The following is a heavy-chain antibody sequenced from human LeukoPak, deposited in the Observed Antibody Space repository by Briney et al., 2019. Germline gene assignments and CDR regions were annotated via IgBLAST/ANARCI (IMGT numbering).Heavy chain of an antibody. J-gene: IGHJ5*02. CDR1: GGSISSYY. V-gene: IGHV4-59*01. CDR2: IYYSGST. CDR3: ARVKAAIRCSSTSCYAGRGWFDP. Sequence: PSETLSLTCTVSGGSISSYYWSWIRQPPGKGLEWIGYIYYSGSTNYNPSLKSRVTISVDTSKNQFSPKLSSVTAADTAVYYCARVKAAIRCSSTSCYAGRGWFDPWGQGTLVTVSS. D-gene: IGHD2-2*01.